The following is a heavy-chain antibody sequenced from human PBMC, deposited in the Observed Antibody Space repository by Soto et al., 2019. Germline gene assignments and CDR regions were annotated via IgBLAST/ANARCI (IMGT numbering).Heavy chain of an antibody. D-gene: IGHD2-2*01. Sequence: PSETLSLTCTVSGGSISSYYWSWIRQPAGKGLEWIGRIYTSGSTNYNPSLKSRVTMSVDTSKNQFSLKLSSVTAADTAVYYCARDHIVVVPADPYYYYGMDVWGQGTTVTVSS. CDR1: GGSISSYY. CDR3: ARDHIVVVPADPYYYYGMDV. CDR2: IYTSGST. V-gene: IGHV4-4*07. J-gene: IGHJ6*02.